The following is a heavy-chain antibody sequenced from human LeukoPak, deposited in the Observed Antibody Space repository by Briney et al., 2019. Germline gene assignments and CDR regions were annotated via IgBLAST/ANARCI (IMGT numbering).Heavy chain of an antibody. Sequence: GESLKISCKGSGYSFTSYWIGWVRQMPGKGLEWMGIIYPGDSDTRYNPSFQGQVTISADKSISTAYLQWSSLKASDTAMYYCARLIACSSTSCYGSAFDIWGQGTMVTVSS. CDR1: GYSFTSYW. D-gene: IGHD2-2*01. CDR3: ARLIACSSTSCYGSAFDI. J-gene: IGHJ3*02. V-gene: IGHV5-51*01. CDR2: IYPGDSDT.